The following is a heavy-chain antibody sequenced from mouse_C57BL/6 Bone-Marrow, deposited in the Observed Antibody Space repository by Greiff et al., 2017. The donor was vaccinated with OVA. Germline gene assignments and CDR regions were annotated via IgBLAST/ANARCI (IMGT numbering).Heavy chain of an antibody. CDR2: IDPENGDT. V-gene: IGHV14-4*01. CDR1: GFNIKDDY. CDR3: TTGVWSAWFAY. Sequence: DVKLVESGAELVRPGASVKLSCTASGFNIKDDYMHWVKQRPEQGLEWIGWIDPENGDTEYASKFQGKATITADTSSNTAYLQLSSLTSEDTAVYYCTTGVWSAWFAYWGQGTLVTVSA. D-gene: IGHD2-10*02. J-gene: IGHJ3*01.